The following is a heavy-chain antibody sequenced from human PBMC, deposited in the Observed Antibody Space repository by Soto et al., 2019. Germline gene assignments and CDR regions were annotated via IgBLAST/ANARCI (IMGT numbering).Heavy chain of an antibody. V-gene: IGHV3-23*01. J-gene: IGHJ5*02. CDR1: GFPFNTYA. CDR2: ISVTGDKT. D-gene: IGHD2-2*01. CDR3: SRKIYHRFDT. Sequence: EVQVSESGGGLVQPGGSQRLSCAASGFPFNTYAMTWVRQAPGKGLEWVSAISVTGDKTYYAESVRGRFAISRDNSQNILFLQMNDLRAEDTALYYCSRKIYHRFDTWGQGTLLIVSS.